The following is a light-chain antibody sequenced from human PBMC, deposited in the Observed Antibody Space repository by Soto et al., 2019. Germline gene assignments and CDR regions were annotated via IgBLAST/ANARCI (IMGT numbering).Light chain of an antibody. CDR3: QQYGSSPMYT. CDR2: GAS. Sequence: EIVLTQSPGTLSLSPGERATLSCRASQSVSSSYLAWYQPKPGQAPTLLIYGASSRATGIPDRFSGSGSGTDFTLTISRLEPEDFAVYYCQQYGSSPMYTFGQGTKLEIK. V-gene: IGKV3-20*01. J-gene: IGKJ2*01. CDR1: QSVSSSY.